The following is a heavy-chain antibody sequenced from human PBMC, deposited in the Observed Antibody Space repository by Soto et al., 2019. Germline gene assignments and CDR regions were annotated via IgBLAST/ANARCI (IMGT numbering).Heavy chain of an antibody. D-gene: IGHD3-10*01. CDR1: GGTSSSYA. V-gene: IGHV1-69*13. J-gene: IGHJ3*01. CDR3: AGSYKYGSGTFDAFDV. CDR2: IIPIFGTA. Sequence: GASVKVSCKASGGTSSSYAISWVRQAPGQGLEWMGGIIPIFGTANYAQKFQGRVSITADEPTSTVYMELSSLRSGDTAVYYCAGSYKYGSGTFDAFDVWGHGTKVTVSS.